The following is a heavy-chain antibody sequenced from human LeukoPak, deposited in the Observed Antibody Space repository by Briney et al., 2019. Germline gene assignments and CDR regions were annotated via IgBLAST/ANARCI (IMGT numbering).Heavy chain of an antibody. J-gene: IGHJ3*02. CDR3: ARGSGSSGYDAFDI. D-gene: IGHD3-22*01. CDR1: GYTFTSYD. CDR2: MNPNSGNT. V-gene: IGHV1-8*01. Sequence: ASVKVSCKASGYTFTSYDINWVRQATGQGLEWMGWMNPNSGNTGYAQKFQGRVTMTRNTSISTAYMELSSLRSEDTAVCYCARGSGSSGYDAFDIWGQGTMVTVSS.